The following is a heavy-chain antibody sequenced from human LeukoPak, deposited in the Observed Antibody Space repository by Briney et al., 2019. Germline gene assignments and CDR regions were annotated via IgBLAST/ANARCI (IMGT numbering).Heavy chain of an antibody. CDR2: IIVGSGAT. Sequence: SVKVSCKTSGFTFSTSAVQWVRQARGQPLEWIGWIIVGSGATNYAQSLQGRFTITRDMSTNTAYMELSSLGSEDSAVYYCAAELYGVYTDCCTFHLWGQGTLVTASS. J-gene: IGHJ3*01. CDR1: GFTFSTSA. V-gene: IGHV1-58*01. D-gene: IGHD4-17*01. CDR3: AAELYGVYTDCCTFHL.